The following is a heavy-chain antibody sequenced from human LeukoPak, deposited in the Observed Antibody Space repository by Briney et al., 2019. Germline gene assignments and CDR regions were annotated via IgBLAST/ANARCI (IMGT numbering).Heavy chain of an antibody. CDR1: GGSFSGYH. J-gene: IGHJ6*02. Sequence: SETLSLTCAVYGGSFSGYHWSWIRQSPGKGLEWIGEINHSGSTNYNPSLKSRVTISVDTSKNQFSLKLSSVTAADTAVYYCASLGTNDILKGVQNIQFGNYYYGMDVRGQGTTVTVSS. CDR2: INHSGST. V-gene: IGHV4-34*01. D-gene: IGHD3-9*01. CDR3: ASLGTNDILKGVQNIQFGNYYYGMDV.